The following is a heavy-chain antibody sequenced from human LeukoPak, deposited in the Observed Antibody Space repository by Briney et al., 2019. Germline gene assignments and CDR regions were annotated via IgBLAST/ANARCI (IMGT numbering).Heavy chain of an antibody. Sequence: ASVEVSCKAFGYTFTGYGISWVRQAPGEGLEWMGWISVYNGNTNYAQKFQGRVTMTTDTPTSTGYMELRSLRSDDTAVYYCARDWVIGPNWFDPWGQGTLVTVSS. CDR1: GYTFTGYG. CDR3: ARDWVIGPNWFDP. V-gene: IGHV1-18*01. D-gene: IGHD3-16*01. J-gene: IGHJ5*02. CDR2: ISVYNGNT.